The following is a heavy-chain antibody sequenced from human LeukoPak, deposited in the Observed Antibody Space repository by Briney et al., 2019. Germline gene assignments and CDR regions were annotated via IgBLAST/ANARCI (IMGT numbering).Heavy chain of an antibody. Sequence: PGGSLRLSCAASGFTFSSYAMSWVRQAPGKGLEWVSAISGSGGSTYYADSVKGRFTISRDNSKNTLYLQMNSLRAEDTAVYYCARDVGVTMTGSDYWGQGTLVTVSS. CDR3: ARDVGVTMTGSDY. CDR2: ISGSGGST. J-gene: IGHJ4*02. V-gene: IGHV3-23*01. D-gene: IGHD3-22*01. CDR1: GFTFSSYA.